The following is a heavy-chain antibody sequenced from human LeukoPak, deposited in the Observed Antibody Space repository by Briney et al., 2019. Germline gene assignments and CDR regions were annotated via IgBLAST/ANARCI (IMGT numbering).Heavy chain of an antibody. V-gene: IGHV3-21*01. CDR2: ISSSSSYI. D-gene: IGHD6-13*01. Sequence: GGSLRLSCAASGFTFSSYSMNWVRQAPGKGLEWVSSISSSSSYIYYADSVKGRFTISRDNAKNSLYLQMNSLRAEDTAVYYCASSGIAAAGLFDYWGRGTLVTVSS. CDR3: ASSGIAAAGLFDY. CDR1: GFTFSSYS. J-gene: IGHJ4*02.